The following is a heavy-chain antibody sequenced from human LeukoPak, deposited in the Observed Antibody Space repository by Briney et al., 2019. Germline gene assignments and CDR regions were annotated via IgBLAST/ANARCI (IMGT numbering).Heavy chain of an antibody. CDR3: ARYVGYSRGYYPLDY. Sequence: VASVKVSCKASGYTFTSYGISWVRQAPGQGLEWMGWISAYNGNTNYAQKLQGRVTMTTDTSASTAYMELRSLRSDDTAVYYCARYVGYSRGYYPLDYWGQGTLVTVSS. CDR1: GYTFTSYG. V-gene: IGHV1-18*01. D-gene: IGHD3-22*01. J-gene: IGHJ4*02. CDR2: ISAYNGNT.